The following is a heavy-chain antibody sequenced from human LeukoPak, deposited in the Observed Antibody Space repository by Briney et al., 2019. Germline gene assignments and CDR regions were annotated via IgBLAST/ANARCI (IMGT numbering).Heavy chain of an antibody. Sequence: GASVKVSCKASGYTFTSYAMHWVRQAPGQRLEWMGWINAGNGNTKYSQKFQGRVTITRDTSASTAYMELSSLRSEDTAVYYCARVGYSSGWPYNWFDPWGQGTLVTVPS. V-gene: IGHV1-3*01. CDR3: ARVGYSSGWPYNWFDP. CDR2: INAGNGNT. CDR1: GYTFTSYA. J-gene: IGHJ5*02. D-gene: IGHD6-19*01.